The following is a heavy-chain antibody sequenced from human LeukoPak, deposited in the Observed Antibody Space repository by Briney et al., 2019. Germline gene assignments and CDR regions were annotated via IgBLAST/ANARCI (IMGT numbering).Heavy chain of an antibody. CDR1: GYSFTSYW. D-gene: IGHD3-3*01. CDR3: ARLRGITIFGVVIDYFDY. J-gene: IGHJ4*02. Sequence: GGSLRLSCKGSGYSFTSYWIGWVRQMPGKGLEWMGIIYPGDSDTRYSPSFQGQVTISADKSISTAYLQWSSLKAWDTAMYYCARLRGITIFGVVIDYFDYWGQGTLVTVSS. V-gene: IGHV5-51*01. CDR2: IYPGDSDT.